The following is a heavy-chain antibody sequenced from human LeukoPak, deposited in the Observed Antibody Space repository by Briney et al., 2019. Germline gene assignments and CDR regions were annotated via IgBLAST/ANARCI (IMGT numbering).Heavy chain of an antibody. Sequence: GGALRLSCATSGFTFTSYEMNWVRQAPGKGLEWVSYISSSGSTIYYADSVKGRFTISRDNATSSLYLQINSRRVEDTAFYYCARNSWSDPWGRETLVPVP. J-gene: IGHJ5*02. V-gene: IGHV3-48*03. CDR1: GFTFTSYE. CDR2: ISSSGSTI. CDR3: ARNSWSDP.